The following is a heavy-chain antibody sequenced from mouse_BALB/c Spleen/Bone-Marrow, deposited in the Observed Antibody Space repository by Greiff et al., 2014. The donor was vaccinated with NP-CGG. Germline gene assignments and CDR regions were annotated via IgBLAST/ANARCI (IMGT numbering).Heavy chain of an antibody. CDR1: GYTFTSYW. V-gene: IGHV1-69*02. CDR2: IDPSDSYT. D-gene: IGHD3-1*01. J-gene: IGHJ3*01. Sequence: QVQLQQSGAEFVKPGASVKLSCKASGYTFTSYWMHWVKQRPGQGLEWIGEIDPSDSYTNYNQKFKGKATLTVDKSSSTAYMQLSSLTSEDSAVYYCARRELGLRWFTYWGQGTLVTVSA. CDR3: ARRELGLRWFTY.